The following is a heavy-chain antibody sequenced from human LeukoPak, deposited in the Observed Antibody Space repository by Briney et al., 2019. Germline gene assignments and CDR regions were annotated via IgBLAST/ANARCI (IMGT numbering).Heavy chain of an antibody. J-gene: IGHJ4*02. CDR2: IYPGDSDT. CDR1: GYSFTSYW. D-gene: IGHD6-13*01. Sequence: GESLQISCKGSGYSFTSYWIGWVRQMPGKGLEWMGIIYPGDSDTRYSPSFQGQVTISADKSISTAYLQWSSLKASDTAMYYCARIRLVGSSRDRFDYWGQGTLATVSS. CDR3: ARIRLVGSSRDRFDY. V-gene: IGHV5-51*01.